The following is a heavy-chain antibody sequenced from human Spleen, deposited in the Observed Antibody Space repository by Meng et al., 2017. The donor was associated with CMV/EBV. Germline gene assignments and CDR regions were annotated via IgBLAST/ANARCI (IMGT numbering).Heavy chain of an antibody. CDR2: IYSGGST. J-gene: IGHJ5*02. CDR3: AREIVPKSRFDP. D-gene: IGHD2-21*01. CDR1: GFTVSSNY. Sequence: GESLKISCAASGFTVSSNYMSWVRQAPGKGLEWVSVIYSGGSTYYADSVKGRFTISRDNSKNTLYLQMNSLRAEDTAVYYCAREIVPKSRFDPWGQGTLVTVPQ. V-gene: IGHV3-66*02.